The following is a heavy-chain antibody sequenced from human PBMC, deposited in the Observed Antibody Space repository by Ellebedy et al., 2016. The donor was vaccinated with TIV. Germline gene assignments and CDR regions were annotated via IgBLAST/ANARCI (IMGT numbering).Heavy chain of an antibody. J-gene: IGHJ4*02. V-gene: IGHV4-4*02. CDR1: GGSISSSNW. CDR3: ARGDY. Sequence: SETLSLXXAVSGGSISSSNWWSWIRQPPGKGLEWIGSIYYSGSTYYNPSLKSRITISVDTSKNQFSLKLSSVTAADTAVYYCARGDYWGQGTLVTVSS. CDR2: IYYSGST.